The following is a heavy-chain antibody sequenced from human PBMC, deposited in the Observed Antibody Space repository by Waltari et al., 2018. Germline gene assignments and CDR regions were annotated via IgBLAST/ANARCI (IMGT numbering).Heavy chain of an antibody. CDR3: ARSGQFLEWLDY. Sequence: QVQLHPLGAGPLTLSDTLSLTCAVYGGSVSGYLCSWTRPPPGTGRVWIGEFNYPGSTNYNPARKIRVTISVDTYKNQFTLKLSSVAAADTAVYYCARSGQFLEWLDYWGQGTLVTVSS. J-gene: IGHJ4*02. V-gene: IGHV4-34*01. CDR1: GGSVSGYL. D-gene: IGHD3-3*01. CDR2: FNYPGST.